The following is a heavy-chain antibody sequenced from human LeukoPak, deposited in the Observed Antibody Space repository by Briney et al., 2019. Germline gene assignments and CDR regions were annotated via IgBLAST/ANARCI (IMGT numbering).Heavy chain of an antibody. J-gene: IGHJ4*02. D-gene: IGHD5-24*01. CDR2: IYYSGST. CDR1: GGSVSSYY. CDR3: ARGARAGYNLEPFDY. Sequence: SETLSLTCTVSGGSVSSYYWSWIRQPPGKGLEWIGYIYYSGSTKYNPSLKGRVTISVDTSKNQFSLKLSSVTAADTAVYYCARGARAGYNLEPFDYWGQGTLVTVSS. V-gene: IGHV4-59*08.